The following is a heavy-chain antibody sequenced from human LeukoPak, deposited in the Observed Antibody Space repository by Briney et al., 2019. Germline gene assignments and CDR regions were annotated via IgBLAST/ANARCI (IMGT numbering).Heavy chain of an antibody. J-gene: IGHJ4*02. CDR2: ISSSSSYI. CDR1: AFIFSGHW. CDR3: ARDLGYSSSWPKDFDY. D-gene: IGHD6-13*01. Sequence: PGGSLRLSCEGSAFIFSGHWMNWVRQTPGKGLEWVSSISSSSSYIYYADSVKGRFTISRDNAKNSLYLQMNSLGAEDTAVYYCARDLGYSSSWPKDFDYWGQGTLVTVSS. V-gene: IGHV3-21*01.